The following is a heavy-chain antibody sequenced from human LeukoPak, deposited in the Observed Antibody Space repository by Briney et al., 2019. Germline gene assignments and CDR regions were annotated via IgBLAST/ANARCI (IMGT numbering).Heavy chain of an antibody. J-gene: IGHJ4*02. CDR3: AREKDGDYGGNY. D-gene: IGHD4-17*01. Sequence: ASVKVSCKASGGTFSSYAISWVRQAPGQGLEWMGGIIPIFGTANYAQKFQGRVTITADESTSTAYMELSSLRSEDTAVYYCAREKDGDYGGNYWGQGTLVTVSS. CDR2: IIPIFGTA. V-gene: IGHV1-69*13. CDR1: GGTFSSYA.